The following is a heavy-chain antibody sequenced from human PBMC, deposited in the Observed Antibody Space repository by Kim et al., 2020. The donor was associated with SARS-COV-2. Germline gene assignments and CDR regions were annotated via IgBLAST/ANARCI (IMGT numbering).Heavy chain of an antibody. V-gene: IGHV5-51*01. CDR1: GYSFTSYW. CDR2: IYPGDSDT. CDR3: ARSWSGELYDHYYYGMDV. D-gene: IGHD3-10*01. J-gene: IGHJ6*02. Sequence: GESLKISCKGSGYSFTSYWIGWVRQMPGKGLEWMGIIYPGDSDTRYSPSFQGQVTISADKSISTAYLQWSSLKASDTAMYYCARSWSGELYDHYYYGMDVWGQGTTVTVSS.